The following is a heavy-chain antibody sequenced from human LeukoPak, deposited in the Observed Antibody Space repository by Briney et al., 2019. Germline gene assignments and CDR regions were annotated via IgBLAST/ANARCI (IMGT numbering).Heavy chain of an antibody. J-gene: IGHJ4*02. Sequence: PGGSLRLSCAASGFTFSSYGMSWVRQAPGKGLEWVSAISGSGGSTYYADSVKGRFTISRDNSKNTLYLQMNSLRAEDTAVYYCAKGHSIYSGFGLDYWGQGTLVTVSS. CDR3: AKGHSIYSGFGLDY. D-gene: IGHD5-12*01. CDR1: GFTFSSYG. CDR2: ISGSGGST. V-gene: IGHV3-23*01.